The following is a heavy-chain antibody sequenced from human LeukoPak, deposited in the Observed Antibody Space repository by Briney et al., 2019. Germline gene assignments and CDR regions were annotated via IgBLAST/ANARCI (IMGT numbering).Heavy chain of an antibody. CDR1: GFTFSSYE. D-gene: IGHD6-13*01. V-gene: IGHV4-34*01. CDR3: ARRGEQQLFFDDY. J-gene: IGHJ4*02. Sequence: NPGGSLRLSCAASGFTFSSYEMNWVRQAPGKGLEWIGEITHSGSTNCNPSLTSRVTISVDTSKNQFSLRLSSVTAADTAVYYCARRGEQQLFFDDYWGQGTLVTVSS. CDR2: ITHSGST.